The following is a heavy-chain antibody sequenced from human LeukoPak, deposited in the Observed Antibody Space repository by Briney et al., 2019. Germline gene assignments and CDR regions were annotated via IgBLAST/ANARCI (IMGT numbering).Heavy chain of an antibody. CDR1: GFTFSSYA. V-gene: IGHV3-30-3*01. CDR2: ISYDGSNR. D-gene: IGHD3-3*01. Sequence: GGSLRLSCAASGFTFSSYAMHWVRQAPGKGLEWVAVISYDGSNRYYADSVKGRFTISRDNSKNTLYLQMNSLRAEDTAVYYCARDGLRFLEWLLEDYYGMDVWGQGTTVTVSS. J-gene: IGHJ6*02. CDR3: ARDGLRFLEWLLEDYYGMDV.